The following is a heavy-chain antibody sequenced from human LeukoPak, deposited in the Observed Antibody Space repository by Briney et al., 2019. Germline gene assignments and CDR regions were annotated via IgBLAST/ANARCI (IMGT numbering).Heavy chain of an antibody. Sequence: GGSLSLSCAPPGFTFSSYWMPWFRQAPGKGLVWVSRINTDGSSTSYADSVKGRFTISRDNAKNTLYLQMNSLRAEDTAVYYCARGRQVDRYYFDYWGQGTLVTVSS. CDR1: GFTFSSYW. D-gene: IGHD3/OR15-3a*01. J-gene: IGHJ4*02. CDR2: INTDGSST. V-gene: IGHV3-74*01. CDR3: ARGRQVDRYYFDY.